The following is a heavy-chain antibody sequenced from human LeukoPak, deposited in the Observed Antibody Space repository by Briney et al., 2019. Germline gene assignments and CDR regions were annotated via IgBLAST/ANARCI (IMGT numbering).Heavy chain of an antibody. Sequence: PSETLSLTCTVSGGSVSSGSYYWSWIRRPPGKGLEWIGYIYYSGSTNYNPSLKSRVTISVDTSKNQFSLKLSSVTAADTAVYYCTRVDAYYDILTGPEIGYFDLWGRGTLVTVSS. D-gene: IGHD3-9*01. J-gene: IGHJ2*01. V-gene: IGHV4-61*01. CDR3: TRVDAYYDILTGPEIGYFDL. CDR2: IYYSGST. CDR1: GGSVSSGSYY.